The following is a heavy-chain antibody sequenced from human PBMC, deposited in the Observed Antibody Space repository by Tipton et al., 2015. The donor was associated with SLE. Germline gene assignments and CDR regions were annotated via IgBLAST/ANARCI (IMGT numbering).Heavy chain of an antibody. CDR3: ARHLRGYFDL. V-gene: IGHV4-39*07. D-gene: IGHD3-3*02. CDR2: IYYLGHA. CDR1: GDAINTSSYY. J-gene: IGHJ2*01. Sequence: GLVKPSETLSLTCTFSGDAINTSSYYWGWVRQSPGKGLEWIGSIYYLGHAYYNPSLKSRVTISVDLSKNQFSLRLSSVPAADTAVYYCARHLRGYFDLWGRGTLVTVSS.